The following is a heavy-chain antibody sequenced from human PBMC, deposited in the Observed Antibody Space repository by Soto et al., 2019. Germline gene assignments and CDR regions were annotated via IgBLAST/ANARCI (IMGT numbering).Heavy chain of an antibody. CDR3: AADCRGLYYYGMDV. Sequence: ASVKVSCKASGYTFTSYGISWVRQAPGQGLEWMGWISAYNGNTNYAQKLQGRVTMTKDTSTSTAYMELRSLRSDDTAVYYCAADCRGLYYYGMDVWGQGTTVTVSS. CDR2: ISAYNGNT. J-gene: IGHJ6*02. V-gene: IGHV1-18*01. CDR1: GYTFTSYG.